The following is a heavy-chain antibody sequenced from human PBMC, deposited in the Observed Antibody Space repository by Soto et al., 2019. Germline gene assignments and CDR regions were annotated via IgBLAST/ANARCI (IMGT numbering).Heavy chain of an antibody. CDR3: ARDPGYSSSWYRV. Sequence: GGSLRLSCAASGFTVSSNYISWVRQAPGKGLEWVSVIYSGGSTYYADSVKGRFTISRDNSKNTLYLQMNSLRSDDTAVYYCARDPGYSSSWYRVWGQGTLVTVSS. J-gene: IGHJ4*02. CDR1: GFTVSSNY. D-gene: IGHD6-13*01. V-gene: IGHV3-53*05. CDR2: IYSGGST.